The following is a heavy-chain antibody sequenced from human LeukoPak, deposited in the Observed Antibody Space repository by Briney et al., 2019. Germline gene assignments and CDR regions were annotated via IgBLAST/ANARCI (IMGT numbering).Heavy chain of an antibody. CDR2: IYYSGST. CDR1: GGSISSSSYY. CDR3: ASQGGNYFDY. V-gene: IGHV4-39*01. Sequence: PSETLSLTCTVSGGSISSSSYYWGWIRPPPGKGLEWIGSIYYSGSTYYNPSLKSRVTISVDTSKNQFSLKLSSVTAADTAVYYCASQGGNYFDYWGQGTLVTVSS. D-gene: IGHD3-16*01. J-gene: IGHJ4*02.